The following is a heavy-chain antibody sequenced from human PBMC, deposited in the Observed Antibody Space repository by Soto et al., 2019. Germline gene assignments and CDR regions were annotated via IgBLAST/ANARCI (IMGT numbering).Heavy chain of an antibody. CDR2: IYTSGST. CDR3: ARGKLWFGESNWFDP. V-gene: IGHV4-4*07. J-gene: IGHJ5*02. D-gene: IGHD3-10*01. CDR1: GGSISSYY. Sequence: SETLSLTCTVSGGSISSYYWSWIRQPAGKGLEWIGRIYTSGSTNYNPPLKSRVTMSVDTSKNQFSLKLSSVTAADTAVYYCARGKLWFGESNWFDPWGQGTLVTVSS.